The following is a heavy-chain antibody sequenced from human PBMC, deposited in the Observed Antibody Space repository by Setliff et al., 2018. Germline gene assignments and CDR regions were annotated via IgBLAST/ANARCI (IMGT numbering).Heavy chain of an antibody. Sequence: SETLSLTCTVSGGSINTYLWSWIRQPPGKGLEWIGNIFHSGSTYHNPTLNSRVTMSVDTSKNQFSLNVNSVTSADTAVYYCVRGGSAWAWNYDLWGRGTLVTVSS. CDR1: GGSINTYL. CDR2: IFHSGST. V-gene: IGHV4-59*01. CDR3: VRGGSAWAWNYDL. J-gene: IGHJ2*01. D-gene: IGHD3-16*01.